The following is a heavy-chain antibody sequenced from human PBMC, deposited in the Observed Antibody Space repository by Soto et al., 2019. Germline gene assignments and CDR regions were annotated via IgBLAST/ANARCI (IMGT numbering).Heavy chain of an antibody. D-gene: IGHD6-19*01. J-gene: IGHJ5*01. CDR3: ASRAAVSVTSLWIDF. CDR1: KGTFNRDA. V-gene: IGHV1-69*13. CDR2: IIPMFGTA. Sequence: SVKVSCKASKGTFNRDAITWVRQVPGQGLEWMGGIIPMFGTADYAQKFQGRVTITADESTGTAYMELSSLRSEDTAVYYCASRAAVSVTSLWIDFWGQGILVTVSS.